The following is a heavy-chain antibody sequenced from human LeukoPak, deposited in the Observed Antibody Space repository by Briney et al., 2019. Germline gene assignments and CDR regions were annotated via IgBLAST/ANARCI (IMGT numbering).Heavy chain of an antibody. CDR1: GYSFATYW. J-gene: IGHJ4*02. D-gene: IGHD3-22*01. Sequence: PGESLKISCKGSGYSFATYWIGWVRQMPGKGLEWMGIIYPGDSDTRYSPSFQGQVTMSADKSISTAYLQWSSLKASDTAMYYCARRSGGYYDSSGPQHFDYWGQGTLVTVSS. CDR3: ARRSGGYYDSSGPQHFDY. CDR2: IYPGDSDT. V-gene: IGHV5-51*01.